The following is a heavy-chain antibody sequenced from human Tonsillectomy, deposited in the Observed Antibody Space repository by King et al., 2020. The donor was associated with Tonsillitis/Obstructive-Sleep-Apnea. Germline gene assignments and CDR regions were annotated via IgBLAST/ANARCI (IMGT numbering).Heavy chain of an antibody. CDR2: INTYNGNT. J-gene: IGHJ3*02. CDR1: GFTFTNYG. D-gene: IGHD3-3*01. V-gene: IGHV1-18*04. CDR3: ARDGLRFLDWLMGHAFDM. Sequence: VQLVQSGGEVKKPGASVKVSCRASGFTFTNYGITWLRQAPGQGLEWMGWINTYNGNTEYAEKFQDRGTMTVEKSTNTAYKELRGLSSDDTAMYYCARDGLRFLDWLMGHAFDMGGQGTRVTVSS.